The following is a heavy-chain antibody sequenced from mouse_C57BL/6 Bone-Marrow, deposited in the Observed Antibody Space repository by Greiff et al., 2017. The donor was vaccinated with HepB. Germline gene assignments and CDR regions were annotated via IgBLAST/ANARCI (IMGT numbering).Heavy chain of an antibody. J-gene: IGHJ2*01. CDR2: IYPSDSET. CDR3: ARWYSYYYGFDY. D-gene: IGHD1-1*01. V-gene: IGHV1-61*01. Sequence: VQLQQPGAELVRPGSSVKLSCKASGYTFTSYWMDWVKQRPGQGLEWIGNIYPSDSETHYNQKFKDKATLTVDKSSSTAYMQLSSLTSEDSAVYYCARWYSYYYGFDYWGQGTTLTVSS. CDR1: GYTFTSYW.